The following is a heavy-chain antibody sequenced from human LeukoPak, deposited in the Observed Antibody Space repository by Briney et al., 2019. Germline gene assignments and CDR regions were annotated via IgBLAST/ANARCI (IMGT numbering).Heavy chain of an antibody. D-gene: IGHD3-16*01. CDR2: ISYDGSNK. J-gene: IGHJ4*02. Sequence: QTGGSLRLSCAASGFTFSSYGMHWVRQAPGKGLEWVAVISYDGSNKYYADSVKGRFTISRDNSKNTLYLQMNSLRAEDTAVYYCASVSGLHLGVIDYWGQGTLVTVSS. CDR3: ASVSGLHLGVIDY. V-gene: IGHV3-30*03. CDR1: GFTFSSYG.